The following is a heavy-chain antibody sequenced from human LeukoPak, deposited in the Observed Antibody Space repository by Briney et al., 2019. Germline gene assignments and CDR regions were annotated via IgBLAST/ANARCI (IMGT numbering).Heavy chain of an antibody. V-gene: IGHV1-2*02. D-gene: IGHD4-17*01. CDR3: ARAVNTGYYFDY. J-gene: IGHJ4*02. CDR1: GYILSGYY. CDR2: ISPNSGDT. Sequence: ASVKVSCKASGYILSGYYLHWVRQAPGQGLEWMGWISPNSGDTNYAQKFQGRVTMTRDTSISTAYMELSRLRSDDTAVYYCARAVNTGYYFDYWGQGTLVTVSS.